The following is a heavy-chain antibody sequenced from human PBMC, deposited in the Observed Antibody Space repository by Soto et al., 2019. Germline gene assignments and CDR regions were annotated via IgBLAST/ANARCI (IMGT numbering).Heavy chain of an antibody. Sequence: QVQLVQSVAEVKKPGASVKVSCKASGYTFTNYYIHWVRQAPGQGLEWMGWIDGDSGDTKDAQKFQGWVTMTRDTSINTAYMELSRLTSDDTAVYYCARTPNNGRAGVYGMDVWGQATTVTVSS. D-gene: IGHD2-8*01. CDR1: GYTFTNYY. CDR2: IDGDSGDT. CDR3: ARTPNNGRAGVYGMDV. J-gene: IGHJ6*02. V-gene: IGHV1-2*04.